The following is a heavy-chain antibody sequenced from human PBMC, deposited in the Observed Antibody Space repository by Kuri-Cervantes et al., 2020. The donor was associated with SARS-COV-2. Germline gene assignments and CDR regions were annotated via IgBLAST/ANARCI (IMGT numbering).Heavy chain of an antibody. Sequence: GGSLRLSCEVSGFLFSASAIHWVRQGSGKGLEWVGRVRGKANNYATAYAASVKGRFTISRDDSKNMAYLQMNSLRTEDTAVYYCARDPGYDILTGYYPAADDAFDIWGQGTMVTVSS. CDR1: GFLFSASA. V-gene: IGHV3-73*01. CDR3: ARDPGYDILTGYYPAADDAFDI. D-gene: IGHD3-9*01. CDR2: VRGKANNYAT. J-gene: IGHJ3*02.